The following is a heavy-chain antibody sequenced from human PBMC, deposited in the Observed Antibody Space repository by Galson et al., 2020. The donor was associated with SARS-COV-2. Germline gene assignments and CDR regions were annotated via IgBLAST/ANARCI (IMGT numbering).Heavy chain of an antibody. CDR3: ATASPLYSGSYGWFDP. D-gene: IGHD1-26*01. Sequence: ASVKVPCKVSGYTLTELSMHWVRQAPGKGLEWMGGFDPEDGETIYAQKFQGRVTMTEDTSTDTAYMELSSLRSEDTAVYYCATASPLYSGSYGWFDPWGQGTLVTVSS. CDR2: FDPEDGET. CDR1: GYTLTELS. J-gene: IGHJ5*02. V-gene: IGHV1-24*01.